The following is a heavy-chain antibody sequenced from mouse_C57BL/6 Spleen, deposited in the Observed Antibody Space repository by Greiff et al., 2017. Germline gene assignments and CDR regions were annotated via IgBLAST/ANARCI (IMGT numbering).Heavy chain of an antibody. CDR2: INPNHGGT. V-gene: IGHV1-26*01. J-gene: IGHJ3*01. Sequence: EVQLQQSGPELVKPGASVKISCKASGYTFTDYYMNWVKQRHGKSLEWIGDINPNHGGTSYNQKFKGKATLTVDKSSSTAYMGLRSLTSEYSAVYYCSRSTMITRTDLGFAYWGQGTLVTVSA. D-gene: IGHD2-4*01. CDR3: SRSTMITRTDLGFAY. CDR1: GYTFTDYY.